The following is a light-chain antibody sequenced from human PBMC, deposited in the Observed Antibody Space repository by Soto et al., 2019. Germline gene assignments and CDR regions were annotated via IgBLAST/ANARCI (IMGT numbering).Light chain of an antibody. Sequence: DIQMTQSPSTLSATTGDRFTITCLASQSISSWLAWYQHKPGKAPKLLIYDASNLDSGVPSRFSGGGSGTEFTLTISSLQPDDFATYYCQHYNSYSEAFGQGTKVDI. CDR3: QHYNSYSEA. CDR2: DAS. CDR1: QSISSW. J-gene: IGKJ1*01. V-gene: IGKV1-5*01.